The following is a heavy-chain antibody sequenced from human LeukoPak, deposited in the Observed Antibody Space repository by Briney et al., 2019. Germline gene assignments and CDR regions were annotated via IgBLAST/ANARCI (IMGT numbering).Heavy chain of an antibody. CDR1: GFTFSSYA. CDR2: ISYDGSNK. CDR3: ARCPQGRYAFDI. V-gene: IGHV3-30-3*01. J-gene: IGHJ3*02. Sequence: GGSLRLSCAASGFTFSSYAMHWVRQAPGKGLEWVAVISYDGSNKYYADSVKGRITISRDNSKNTLYLQMNSLRAEDTAVYYCARCPQGRYAFDIWGQGTMVTVSS.